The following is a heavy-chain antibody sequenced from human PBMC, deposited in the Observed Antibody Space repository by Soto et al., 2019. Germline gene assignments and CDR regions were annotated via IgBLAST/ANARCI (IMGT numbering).Heavy chain of an antibody. V-gene: IGHV1-24*01. Sequence: ASVKVYCKVSGYTLTELSMHWVRQAPGKGLECMGVCDPEDGETIYSQKFQGRVTITEDTATYTAYMELSRLRSEDTAVYYCATETSKDTAMGNWFDPWGQGTLVTVSS. CDR2: CDPEDGET. J-gene: IGHJ5*02. CDR1: GYTLTELS. D-gene: IGHD5-18*01. CDR3: ATETSKDTAMGNWFDP.